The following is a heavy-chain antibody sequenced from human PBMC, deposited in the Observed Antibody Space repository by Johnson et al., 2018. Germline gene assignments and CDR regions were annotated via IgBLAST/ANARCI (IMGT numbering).Heavy chain of an antibody. CDR3: TTEGGDYYVSSGYYPIDAFDI. CDR2: IKRKTDGGTT. J-gene: IGHJ3*02. D-gene: IGHD3-22*01. CDR1: GFTFSNAW. Sequence: VQLVESGGGLVKPGGSLRLSCAASGFTFSNAWMNWVRQAPGKGLEWVGRIKRKTDGGTTDYAAPVKGRFTISRDDSKNTLYLKMKSWKTRDTAVYYCTTEGGDYYVSSGYYPIDAFDIWGQGTMFTFSS. V-gene: IGHV3-15*07.